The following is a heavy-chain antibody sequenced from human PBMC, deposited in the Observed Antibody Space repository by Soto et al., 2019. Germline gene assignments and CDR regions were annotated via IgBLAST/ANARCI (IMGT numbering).Heavy chain of an antibody. CDR3: ARDIAFDI. J-gene: IGHJ3*02. CDR1: GYTFTSYA. Sequence: GASVKLSCKACGYTFTSYAMHWVRQAPGQRLEWMGWINAGNGNRKYSQKFQGRVTITRDTSASTAYMELSSLRSEDTAIYYCARDIAFDIWGQGTMVTVSS. CDR2: INAGNGNR. V-gene: IGHV1-3*01.